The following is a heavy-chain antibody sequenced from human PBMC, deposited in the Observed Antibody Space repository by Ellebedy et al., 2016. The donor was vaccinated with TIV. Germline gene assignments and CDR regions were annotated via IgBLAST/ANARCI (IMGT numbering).Heavy chain of an antibody. CDR3: ARDHSGSYYYYYGMDV. D-gene: IGHD1-26*01. Sequence: GESLKISXAASGFTFSRYSMNWVRQAPGKGLEWVSYISSSSSTIYYADSVKGRFTISRDNAKNSLYLQMNSLRAEDTAVYYCARDHSGSYYYYYGMDVWGQGTTVTVSS. V-gene: IGHV3-48*04. CDR1: GFTFSRYS. J-gene: IGHJ6*02. CDR2: ISSSSSTI.